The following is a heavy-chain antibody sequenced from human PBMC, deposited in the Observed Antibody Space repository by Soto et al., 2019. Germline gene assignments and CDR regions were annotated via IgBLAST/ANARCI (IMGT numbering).Heavy chain of an antibody. CDR3: AIGTRSSWTCDF. V-gene: IGHV1-69*01. CDR1: GGTFSNYA. J-gene: IGHJ4*02. Sequence: QVQVVQSGAEVKKPGSSVKVSCKASGGTFSNYAISWVRQAPGHGLEWVGGIIPLTETPVYAQTVQGRLTITADEIKSAAYMELSSLRSDDTAVYYCAIGTRSSWTCDFWGQGTLVTVSS. D-gene: IGHD6-13*01. CDR2: IIPLTETP.